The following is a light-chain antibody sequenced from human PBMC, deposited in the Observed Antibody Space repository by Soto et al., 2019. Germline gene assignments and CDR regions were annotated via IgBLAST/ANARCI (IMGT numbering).Light chain of an antibody. V-gene: IGLV2-8*01. CDR3: SSYTSSSTYV. Sequence: QSVLTQPPSASGSVGQSVTISCTGTSSDVGAYNYVSWYQQHPGKAPKLMIYEVSKRPSGVPDRFSGPKSGYTASLTVSGLQAEDEADYYCSSYTSSSTYVFGTGTKVTVL. CDR1: SSDVGAYNY. J-gene: IGLJ1*01. CDR2: EVS.